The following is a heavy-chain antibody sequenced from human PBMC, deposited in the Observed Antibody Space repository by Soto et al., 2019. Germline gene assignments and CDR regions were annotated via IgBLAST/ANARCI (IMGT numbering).Heavy chain of an antibody. V-gene: IGHV4-61*01. CDR1: GGSVSSGSYY. J-gene: IGHJ6*02. CDR2: IYYSGST. Sequence: TLSLTCTVSGGSVSSGSYYWSWIRQPPGKGLEWIGYIYYSGSTNYNPSLKSRVTISVDTSKNQFSLKLSSVTAADTAVYYCARDLVITTTMYYYYGMDVWGQGTTVTVSS. D-gene: IGHD3-10*01. CDR3: ARDLVITTTMYYYYGMDV.